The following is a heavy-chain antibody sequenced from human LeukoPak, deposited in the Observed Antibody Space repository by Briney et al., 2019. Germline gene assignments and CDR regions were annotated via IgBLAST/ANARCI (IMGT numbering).Heavy chain of an antibody. CDR2: IYYSGST. CDR3: ARHRAVAGAVDY. CDR1: GGSISSSSYY. V-gene: IGHV4-39*01. Sequence: SETLSLTCTVSGGSISSSSYYWGWIRQPPGKGLEWIGSIYYSGSTYYNPSLKSRVTISVDTSKNQFSLKLSSVTAADTAAYYCARHRAVAGAVDYWGQGTLVTVSS. D-gene: IGHD6-19*01. J-gene: IGHJ4*02.